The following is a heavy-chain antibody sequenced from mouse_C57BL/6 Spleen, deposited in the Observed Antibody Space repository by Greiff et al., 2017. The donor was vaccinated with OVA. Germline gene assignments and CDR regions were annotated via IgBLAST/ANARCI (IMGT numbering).Heavy chain of an antibody. CDR1: GFTFTDYY. Sequence: EVKLVESGGGLVQPGASLRLSCAASGFTFTDYYMSWVRQPPGKALEWLALIRNKANGYTTEYTASVKGRFTISRDNSQNILYLQMNTLRAEDTATYYCVRAVPHPYAMDYWGQGTSVTVSS. V-gene: IGHV7-4*01. J-gene: IGHJ4*01. CDR3: VRAVPHPYAMDY. CDR2: IRNKANGYTT.